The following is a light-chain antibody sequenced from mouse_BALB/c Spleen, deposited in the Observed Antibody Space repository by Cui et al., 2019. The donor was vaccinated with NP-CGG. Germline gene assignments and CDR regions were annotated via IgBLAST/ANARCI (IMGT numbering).Light chain of an antibody. CDR2: GTN. V-gene: IGLV1*01. CDR3: ALWFSNHWV. J-gene: IGLJ1*01. Sequence: QAVVTQRYALTTSPGETVTLTCRSSIGTVTTSNYANWVQEKPDHLFTGLIGGTNNRAPGVPARFSGSLIGDKAALTITGAQTEDEAIYFCALWFSNHWVFGGGTKLTVL. CDR1: IGTVTTSNY.